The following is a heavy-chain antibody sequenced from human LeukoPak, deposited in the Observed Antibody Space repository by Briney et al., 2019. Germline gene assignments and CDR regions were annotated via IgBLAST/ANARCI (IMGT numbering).Heavy chain of an antibody. Sequence: SETLSLTCTVSGGSISSYYWSWMRQPPGKGLEWIGYIYYSGSTNYNPSLKSRVTISVDTSKNQFSLKLSSVTAADTAVYYCAREGLRDYYDSSGISWGQGTLVTVSS. V-gene: IGHV4-59*01. J-gene: IGHJ4*02. CDR3: AREGLRDYYDSSGIS. D-gene: IGHD3-22*01. CDR2: IYYSGST. CDR1: GGSISSYY.